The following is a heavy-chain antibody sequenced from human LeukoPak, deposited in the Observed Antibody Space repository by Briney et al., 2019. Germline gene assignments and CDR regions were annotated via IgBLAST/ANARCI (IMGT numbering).Heavy chain of an antibody. CDR2: IYTSGST. CDR1: GGSISSYY. D-gene: IGHD3-22*01. CDR3: ARDQDYYDSSGYPA. Sequence: KPSETLSFTCTVSGGSISSYYWSWIRQPAGKGLEWIGRIYTSGSTNYNPSLKSRVTMSVDTSKNQFSLKLSSVTAADTAVYYCARDQDYYDSSGYPAWGQGTLVTVSS. J-gene: IGHJ5*02. V-gene: IGHV4-4*07.